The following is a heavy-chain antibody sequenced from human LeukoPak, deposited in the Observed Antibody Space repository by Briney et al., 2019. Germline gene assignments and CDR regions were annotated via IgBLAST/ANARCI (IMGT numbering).Heavy chain of an antibody. D-gene: IGHD3-3*01. CDR1: GFTFDDYA. CDR3: AKGGFLEWLSHNWFDP. V-gene: IGHV3-9*01. Sequence: GGSLRLSCAASGFTFDDYAMHWVRQAPGKGLEWVSGISWNSGSIGYADSVKGRFTISRDNAKNSLYLQMNSLRAEDTALYYCAKGGFLEWLSHNWFDPWGQGTLVTVSS. CDR2: ISWNSGSI. J-gene: IGHJ5*02.